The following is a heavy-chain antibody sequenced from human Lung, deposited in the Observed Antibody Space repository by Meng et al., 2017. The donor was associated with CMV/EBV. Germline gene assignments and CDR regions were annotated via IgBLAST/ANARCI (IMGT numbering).Heavy chain of an antibody. D-gene: IGHD2-21*01. Sequence: GGSLRLSXAAPGFTLNSYTVHWVRQAPGKGLEWMAVISYDGTYKYDGDSVKGRFTVSRDNSKRSLYLQMNSLRPEDTAVYYCASSRFRGDFKDAFNIWGQGTMVTVSS. CDR2: ISYDGTYK. CDR1: GFTLNSYT. J-gene: IGHJ3*02. CDR3: ASSRFRGDFKDAFNI. V-gene: IGHV3-30-3*01.